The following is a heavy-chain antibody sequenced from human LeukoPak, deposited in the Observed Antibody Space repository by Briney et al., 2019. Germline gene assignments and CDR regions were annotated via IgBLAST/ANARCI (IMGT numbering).Heavy chain of an antibody. D-gene: IGHD6-19*01. V-gene: IGHV3-48*02. CDR3: ASAYKDRSLAGKKEFFQH. Sequence: GGSLRLSCAASGFTFSSYSMNWVRQAPGKGLEWVSYISSSSSTIYYADSVKGRFTISRDNAKNSLYLQMNSLRDEDTAVYYCASAYKDRSLAGKKEFFQHWGQGTLVTVSS. CDR2: ISSSSSTI. CDR1: GFTFSSYS. J-gene: IGHJ1*01.